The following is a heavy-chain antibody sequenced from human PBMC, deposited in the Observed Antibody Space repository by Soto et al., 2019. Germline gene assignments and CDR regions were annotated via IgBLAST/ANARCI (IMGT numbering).Heavy chain of an antibody. D-gene: IGHD6-6*01. CDR1: GGSFSGYY. V-gene: IGHV4-34*01. CDR2: INHSGST. Sequence: QVQLQKWGAGMLKPSETLSLTCAVYGGSFSGYYWRWIRQPPGKGLEWSGEINHSGSTTYNPSLKRGVTISVDTSKYQFSLKLSSVTAADTAVYYCARGRVAARLYWFDPWGQGTLVTVSS. CDR3: ARGRVAARLYWFDP. J-gene: IGHJ5*02.